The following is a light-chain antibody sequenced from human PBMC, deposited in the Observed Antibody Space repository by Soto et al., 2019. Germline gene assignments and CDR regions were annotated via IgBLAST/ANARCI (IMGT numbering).Light chain of an antibody. J-gene: IGLJ1*01. CDR3: AAWDDRLNGYV. CDR2: SSN. Sequence: SALTQPPSASGTPGQRVTISCSGSTSNIGSNGVNWYRQLPGTAPKLLIYSSNERPSGVPDRFSGSKSGTSASLAISGLQYEDEADYYCAAWDDRLNGYVFGTGTKVTVL. V-gene: IGLV1-44*01. CDR1: TSNIGSNG.